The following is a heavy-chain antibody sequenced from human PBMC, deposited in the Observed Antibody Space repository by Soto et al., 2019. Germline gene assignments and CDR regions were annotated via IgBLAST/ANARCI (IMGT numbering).Heavy chain of an antibody. D-gene: IGHD1-7*01. V-gene: IGHV4-34*01. CDR2: VDHRGST. J-gene: IGHJ6*02. CDR1: GESFSGYY. CDR3: ARYEYGNSLYGLDV. Sequence: PSETLSLTRVVSGESFSGYYWSCIRQTPGMGLEWIGEVDHRGSTTYNPSLKNRASISIDSYKNLFSLELTSVTAADTALYFCARYEYGNSLYGLDVWAQGTRVPVSS.